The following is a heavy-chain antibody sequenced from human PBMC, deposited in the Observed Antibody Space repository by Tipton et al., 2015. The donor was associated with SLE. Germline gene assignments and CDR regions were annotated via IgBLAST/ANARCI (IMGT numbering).Heavy chain of an antibody. CDR1: GGSISNYY. CDR2: IYHSGYT. Sequence: TLSLTCSVSGGSISNYYWSWIRQPPGKGLEWIGYIYHSGYTNYNPSLKSRVTISVDTSKNQFSLSLSSVTAADTAVYFCARANELFLEWSPPDYWGPGALVTVSS. D-gene: IGHD3-3*01. J-gene: IGHJ4*02. CDR3: ARANELFLEWSPPDY. V-gene: IGHV4-59*01.